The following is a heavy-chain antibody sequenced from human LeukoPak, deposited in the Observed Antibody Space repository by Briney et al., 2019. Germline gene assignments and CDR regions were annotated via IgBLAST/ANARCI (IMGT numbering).Heavy chain of an antibody. V-gene: IGHV3-21*01. D-gene: IGHD2-15*01. CDR2: ISSSSSYI. CDR1: GFTFSSYS. CDR3: ASRYCSGGSCLVY. J-gene: IGHJ4*02. Sequence: GGSLRLSCAASGFTFSSYSMNWVRQAPGKGLEWVSSISSSSSYIYYADSVKGRFTISRDNAKNSLYLQMNCLRAEDTAVYYCASRYCSGGSCLVYWGQGTLATVSS.